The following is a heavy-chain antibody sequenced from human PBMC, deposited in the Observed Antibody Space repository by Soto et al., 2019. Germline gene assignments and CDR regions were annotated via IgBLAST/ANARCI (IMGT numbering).Heavy chain of an antibody. J-gene: IGHJ6*02. Sequence: QVQLVQSGAEVKRPGSSVKVSCKASGGAFNNYAIYWVRQAPGPGLEWLGTVVPVFPSVYYAPRFQGRLTITADASTDTVYMMLTSQKSEDTAVYYCAREMPSTAAAYFYYGLNVWGQGTSVTVSS. D-gene: IGHD2-2*01. CDR2: VVPVFPSV. CDR1: GGAFNNYA. V-gene: IGHV1-69*18. CDR3: AREMPSTAAAYFYYGLNV.